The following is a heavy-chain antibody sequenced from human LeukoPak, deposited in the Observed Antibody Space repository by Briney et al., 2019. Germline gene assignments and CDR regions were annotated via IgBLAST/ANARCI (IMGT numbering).Heavy chain of an antibody. D-gene: IGHD2-2*03. CDR3: AKTISGYCRTSSCLNWFDP. CDR1: GFTFSSYA. J-gene: IGHJ5*02. Sequence: PGGSLRLSCAASGFTFSSYAMSWVRQAPGKGLEWISGISGSGGSTDYANSVKGRFTNSRDNSKNTLYLQMNSLRGEDTAVYHCAKTISGYCRTSSCLNWFDPWGQGTLVTVSS. CDR2: ISGSGGST. V-gene: IGHV3-23*01.